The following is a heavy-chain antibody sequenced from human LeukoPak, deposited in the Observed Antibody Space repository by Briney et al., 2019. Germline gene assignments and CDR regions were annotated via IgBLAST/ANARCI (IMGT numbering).Heavy chain of an antibody. CDR3: ARDLAGLYYFDY. CDR1: GFTFSDYY. D-gene: IGHD3/OR15-3a*01. CDR2: ISSSGSTI. J-gene: IGHJ4*02. V-gene: IGHV3-11*01. Sequence: NPGGSLRLSCAASGFTFSDYYMSWIRQAPGKGLQWVSYISSSGSTIYYADSVKGRFTISRDNARDSLYLQMNSLRAEDTAVYYCARDLAGLYYFDYWGQGTLVTVSS.